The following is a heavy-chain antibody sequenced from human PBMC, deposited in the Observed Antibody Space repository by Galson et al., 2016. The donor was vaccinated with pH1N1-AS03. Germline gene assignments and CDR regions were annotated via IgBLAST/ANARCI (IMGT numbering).Heavy chain of an antibody. CDR1: GYSFTNSW. CDR3: ARHNEAATLSAPSDS. V-gene: IGHV5-51*01. Sequence: QSGAEVTKPGESLKISCKTSGYSFTNSWIAWVRQVPGKGLEWMGFIHPIDSDARYNPSFEGQVTISADKSINTAYLQWSSLKALDTAIYYCARHNEAATLSAPSDSWGQGTLVTVSS. CDR2: IHPIDSDA. J-gene: IGHJ4*02. D-gene: IGHD6-25*01.